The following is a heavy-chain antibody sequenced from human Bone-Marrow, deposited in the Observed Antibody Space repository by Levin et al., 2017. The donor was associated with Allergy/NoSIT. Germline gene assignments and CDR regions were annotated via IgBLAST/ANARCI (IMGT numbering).Heavy chain of an antibody. CDR3: ARGRYEDHLCLDS. J-gene: IGHJ4*02. V-gene: IGHV3-21*01. CDR1: GFTFSPYG. D-gene: IGHD5-12*01. Sequence: PGGSLRLSCAAFGFTFSPYGMAWVRQAPGKGLEWVSSIRSSVSHIFYADSVKGRFTISRDNAKNSLYLQMSGLRAEDTAVYYCARGRYEDHLCLDSWGQGTLVTVSS. CDR2: IRSSVSHI.